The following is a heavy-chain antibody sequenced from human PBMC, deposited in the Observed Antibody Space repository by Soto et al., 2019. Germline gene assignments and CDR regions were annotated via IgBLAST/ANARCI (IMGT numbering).Heavy chain of an antibody. V-gene: IGHV3-23*01. J-gene: IGHJ4*02. D-gene: IGHD1-26*01. Sequence: EVQLLESGGGLVQPGGSLRLSCAASGFTFSSYAISWVRQAPGKGLEWVSAISGSGDSTYYADSVKGRFTTSRDNSKNTLYLQMNSLSAEDTAVYYCARRGSGSYYDYWGQGTLVTVSS. CDR3: ARRGSGSYYDY. CDR1: GFTFSSYA. CDR2: ISGSGDST.